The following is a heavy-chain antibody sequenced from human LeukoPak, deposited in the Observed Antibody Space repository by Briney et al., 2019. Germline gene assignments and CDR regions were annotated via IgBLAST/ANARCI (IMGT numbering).Heavy chain of an antibody. CDR2: INQDGTEK. J-gene: IGHJ4*02. Sequence: GGSLRLSCAASGFTFTTYWMSWVRQFPGKGLEWVANINQDGTEKYYVDSVKGRFTISRDNAKSSLYLQMNSLGVEDTAIYYCVKVAKYYYGSETYYFFEHWGQGTPVTASS. CDR1: GFTFTTYW. D-gene: IGHD3-10*01. CDR3: VKVAKYYYGSETYYFFEH. V-gene: IGHV3-7*01.